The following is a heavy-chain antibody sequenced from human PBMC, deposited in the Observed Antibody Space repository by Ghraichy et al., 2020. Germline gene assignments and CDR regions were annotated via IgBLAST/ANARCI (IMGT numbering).Heavy chain of an antibody. J-gene: IGHJ4*02. CDR1: GFAFTSYT. V-gene: IGHV3-21*01. CDR3: ARGDVATTLDY. Sequence: GGSLRLSCAASGFAFTSYTMNWVRQAPGKGLELVSSISTSSTSIDYADSVRGRFAISRDNAKNSLYLQMNSLSAEDTAVYYCARGDVATTLDYWGQGTLVTVSS. D-gene: IGHD5-12*01. CDR2: ISTSSTSI.